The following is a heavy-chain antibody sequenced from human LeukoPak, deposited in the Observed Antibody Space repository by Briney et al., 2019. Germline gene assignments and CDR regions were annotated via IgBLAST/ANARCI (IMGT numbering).Heavy chain of an antibody. CDR3: ARVRHYGGSDG. Sequence: GGSVRLSCAASGCTFSSYSMNWVRQAPGKGLEWVSSISSSSSYIYYADSVKGRFTISRGNAKNSLYLQMNSLRAEDTAVYYCARVRHYGGSDGWGQGTLVTVSS. CDR2: ISSSSSYI. CDR1: GCTFSSYS. V-gene: IGHV3-21*06. D-gene: IGHD3-10*01. J-gene: IGHJ4*02.